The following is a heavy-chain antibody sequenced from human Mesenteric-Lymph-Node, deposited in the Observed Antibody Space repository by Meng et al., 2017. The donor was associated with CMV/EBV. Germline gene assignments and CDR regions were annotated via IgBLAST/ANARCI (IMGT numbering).Heavy chain of an antibody. J-gene: IGHJ4*02. CDR2: ISYDGTTK. CDR3: AKDLTRVVTAARIDY. D-gene: IGHD2-21*02. Sequence: SGFTFSNYGRHWVRQAPGKGLEWVAVISYDGTTKYYADSVKGRFTISRDNSRNTLYLQMNSLRVEETAVYHCAKDLTRVVTAARIDYWGQGTLVTVSS. CDR1: GFTFSNYG. V-gene: IGHV3-30*18.